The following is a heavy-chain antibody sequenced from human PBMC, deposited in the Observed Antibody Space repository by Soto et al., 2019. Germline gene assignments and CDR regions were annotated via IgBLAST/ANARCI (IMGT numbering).Heavy chain of an antibody. CDR1: GGSFRGYY. D-gene: IGHD6-6*01. CDR2: INHSGST. Sequence: SETLSLSWACYGGSFRGYYWILLRPPPGKGLEWIGEINHSGSTNYNPSLKSRVTISVDTSKNQFSLKLSSVTAADTAVYYCARAGQLVRKFYYYYGMDVWGQGTTVNVS. V-gene: IGHV4-34*01. CDR3: ARAGQLVRKFYYYYGMDV. J-gene: IGHJ6*02.